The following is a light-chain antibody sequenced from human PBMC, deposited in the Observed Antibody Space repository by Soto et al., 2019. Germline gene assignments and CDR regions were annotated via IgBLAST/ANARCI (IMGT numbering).Light chain of an antibody. J-gene: IGKJ5*01. V-gene: IGKV4-1*01. CDR1: QSVLFTSNNKNY. Sequence: DIVMTQSPDSLAVSLGERATINCKSSQSVLFTSNNKNYLAWYQQIPGQPPKLLIYWASTRESGVPDRFSGSGSWTDFTITISSLQAEDVAVYYCQQSYSSPSVGQGTRMEI. CDR3: QQSYSSPS. CDR2: WAS.